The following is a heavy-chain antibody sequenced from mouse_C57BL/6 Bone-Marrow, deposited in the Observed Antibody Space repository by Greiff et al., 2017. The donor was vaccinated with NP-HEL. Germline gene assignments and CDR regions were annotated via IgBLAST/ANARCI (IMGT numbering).Heavy chain of an antibody. CDR3: ARSTGGFDY. Sequence: VKLVESGAELARPGASVKLSCKASGYTFTSYGISWVKQRTGQGLEWIGEIYPRSGNTYYNEKFKGKATLTADKSSSTAYMELRSLTSEDSAVYFCARSTGGFDYWGQGTTLTVSS. CDR2: IYPRSGNT. CDR1: GYTFTSYG. J-gene: IGHJ2*01. V-gene: IGHV1-81*01.